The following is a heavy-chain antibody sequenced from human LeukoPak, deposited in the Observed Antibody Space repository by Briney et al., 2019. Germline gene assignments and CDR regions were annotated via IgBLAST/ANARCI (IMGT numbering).Heavy chain of an antibody. CDR2: IYHSGIT. CDR3: ARHQRGNSDAFDI. CDR1: DYSISSGYGYY. D-gene: IGHD4-23*01. J-gene: IGHJ3*02. V-gene: IGHV4-38-2*02. Sequence: PSETLSLTCTVSDYSISSGYGYYWGWIRQPPGKGLEWIGNIYHSGITYYNHFNSSLKSRVTISIDTSKNQFSLRLTSVTAADTAVYFCARHQRGNSDAFDIWGQGTMVTVSS.